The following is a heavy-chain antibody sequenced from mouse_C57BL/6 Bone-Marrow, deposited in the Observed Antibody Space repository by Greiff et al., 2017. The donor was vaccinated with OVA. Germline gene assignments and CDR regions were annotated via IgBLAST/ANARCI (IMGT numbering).Heavy chain of an antibody. Sequence: QVQLQQPGAELVKPGASVKLSCTASGYTFTSYWMQWVKQRHGRGIEGNGEIDPSDSYTNYNQKFKGKATLTVDTSSSPDYMQLSSLTSEDSAVYYCANGTGARAYWGQGTLVTVSA. J-gene: IGHJ3*01. D-gene: IGHD4-1*01. CDR3: ANGTGARAY. V-gene: IGHV1-50*01. CDR1: GYTFTSYW. CDR2: IDPSDSYT.